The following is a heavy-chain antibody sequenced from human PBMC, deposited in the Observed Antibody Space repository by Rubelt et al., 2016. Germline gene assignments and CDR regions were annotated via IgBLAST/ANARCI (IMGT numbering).Heavy chain of an antibody. CDR3: AKPKRSFSVIMSSLDC. CDR1: GFPFSTYS. CDR2: IGSTI. V-gene: IGHV3-48*04. D-gene: IGHD3-10*01. Sequence: EVQLVESGGGLVQPGGSLRLSCAASGFPFSTYSMNWVRQAPGKGLEWVSHIGSTIDYVDSVKGRFTISRDNAKNSVYMEMSSLRAEDSAVYYCAKPKRSFSVIMSSLDCWGQGSLVTVSS. J-gene: IGHJ4*02.